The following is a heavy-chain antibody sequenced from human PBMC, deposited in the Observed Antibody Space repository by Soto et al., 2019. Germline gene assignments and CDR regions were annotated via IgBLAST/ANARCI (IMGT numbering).Heavy chain of an antibody. Sequence: GGSLRLSCAASGFTFSSYGIHWVCQAPGKGLEWVAVIWYDGSNKYYAESVKGRFTVSRDNSKNTLFLQMSSLRAEDSAVYYCARDYSTTYYGLDVWGQGTTVTVSS. CDR3: ARDYSTTYYGLDV. CDR1: GFTFSSYG. D-gene: IGHD6-13*01. CDR2: IWYDGSNK. V-gene: IGHV3-33*01. J-gene: IGHJ6*02.